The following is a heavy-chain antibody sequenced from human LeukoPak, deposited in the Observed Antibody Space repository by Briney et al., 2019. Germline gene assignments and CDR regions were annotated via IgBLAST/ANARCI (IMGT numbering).Heavy chain of an antibody. CDR3: ARCLPLXXPXGPGDY. CDR2: KRXDGXNK. Sequence: GGCLRLSCAVSGFTFSSYSMNWVRQAPGKGLEWVAXKRXDGXNKYYADSVKGRFTISRDNAKNSLFLQVNSLRADDTGVYYCARCLPLXXPXGPGDYWGQGTLVTVSS. J-gene: IGHJ4*02. V-gene: IGHV3-33*08. CDR1: GFTFSSYS.